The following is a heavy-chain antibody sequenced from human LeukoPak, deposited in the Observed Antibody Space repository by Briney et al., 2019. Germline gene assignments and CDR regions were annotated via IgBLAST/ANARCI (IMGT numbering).Heavy chain of an antibody. CDR1: GYTLTELS. CDR3: ATYSSSFDAFDI. V-gene: IGHV1-24*01. Sequence: ASVKVSCKVSGYTLTELSMHWVRQAPGKGLEWMGGFDPEDGETIYAQKFQGRVTMTEDTSTDTAYMELSSLRSEDTAVYYCATYSSSFDAFDIWGQGTMVTVSS. CDR2: FDPEDGET. J-gene: IGHJ3*02. D-gene: IGHD6-13*01.